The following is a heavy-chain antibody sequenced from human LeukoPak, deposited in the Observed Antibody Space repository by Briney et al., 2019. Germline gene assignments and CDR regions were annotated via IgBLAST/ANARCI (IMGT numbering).Heavy chain of an antibody. Sequence: GESLKISCKGSGYSFTSYWISWVRQMPGKGLEWMGRIDPSDSYTNYSPSFQGHVTISADKSISTAYLQWSSLKASDTAMYYCAIKYYYYYGMDVWGQGTTVTVTS. CDR2: IDPSDSYT. V-gene: IGHV5-10-1*01. J-gene: IGHJ6*02. CDR3: AIKYYYYYGMDV. CDR1: GYSFTSYW.